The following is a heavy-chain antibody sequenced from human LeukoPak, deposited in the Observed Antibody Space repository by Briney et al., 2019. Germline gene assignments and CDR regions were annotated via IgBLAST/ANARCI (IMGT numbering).Heavy chain of an antibody. J-gene: IGHJ5*02. CDR3: ARDLRYCSSTSCLDP. CDR1: GFTFTSYV. V-gene: IGHV3-21*01. Sequence: PGGSLRLSCAASGFTFTSYVMSWVRQAPGKGLEWVSSISSSSSYIYYADSVKGRFTISRDNAKNSLYLQMNSLRAEDTAVYYCARDLRYCSSTSCLDPWGQGTLVTVSS. D-gene: IGHD2-2*01. CDR2: ISSSSSYI.